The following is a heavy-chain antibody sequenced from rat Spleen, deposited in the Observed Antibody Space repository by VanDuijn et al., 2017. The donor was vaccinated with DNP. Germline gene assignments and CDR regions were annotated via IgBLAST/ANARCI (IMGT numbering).Heavy chain of an antibody. V-gene: IGHV3-3*01. CDR1: GFSITSSHR. CDR3: AAYYDGTYYYFDY. Sequence: EVQLQESGPGLVKPSQSLSLTCSVTGFSITSSHRWNWIRTFPGDKLEWMGYINSAGITDYTPSLKSRISITRDTSKNQFFLQVNSVTTEDTATYYCAAYYDGTYYYFDYWGQGVMVTVSS. J-gene: IGHJ2*01. CDR2: INSAGIT. D-gene: IGHD1-12*02.